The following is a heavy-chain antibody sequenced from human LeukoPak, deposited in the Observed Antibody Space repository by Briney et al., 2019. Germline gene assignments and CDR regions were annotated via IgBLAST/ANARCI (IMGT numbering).Heavy chain of an antibody. Sequence: PGGSLRLSCAASGFTFSSYGMHWVRQAPGKGLEWVAVISYDGSNKYYADSVKGRFTISRDNSKNTLYLQMNSLGAEDTAVYYCAKDSLYGHYTTYFDYWGQGTLVTVSS. D-gene: IGHD3-16*02. V-gene: IGHV3-30*18. CDR2: ISYDGSNK. CDR3: AKDSLYGHYTTYFDY. CDR1: GFTFSSYG. J-gene: IGHJ4*02.